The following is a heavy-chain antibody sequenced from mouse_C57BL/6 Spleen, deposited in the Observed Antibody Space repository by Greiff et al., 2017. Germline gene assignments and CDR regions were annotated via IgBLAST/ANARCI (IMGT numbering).Heavy chain of an antibody. CDR3: ARRNYYGPFAY. Sequence: EVHLVESGGDLVKPGGSLKLSCAASGFTFSSYGMSWVRQTPDKRLEWVATISSGGSYTYYPDSVKGRFTISRDNAKNTLYLQMSSLKSEDTAMYYCARRNYYGPFAYWGQGTLVTVSA. J-gene: IGHJ3*01. D-gene: IGHD1-1*01. V-gene: IGHV5-6*01. CDR2: ISSGGSYT. CDR1: GFTFSSYG.